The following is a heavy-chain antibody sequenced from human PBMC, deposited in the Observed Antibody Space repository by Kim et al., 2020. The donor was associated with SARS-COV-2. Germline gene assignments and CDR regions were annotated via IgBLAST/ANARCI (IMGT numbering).Heavy chain of an antibody. Sequence: GGSLRLSCAVSGFTFSSFWMTWVRQAPGKGLEWVASIKQDGSEKYYVDSVKGRFTISRDNAKNSLYLQMNSLRAEDTAVYYCARGSSVGYWGQGTLVTVSS. D-gene: IGHD1-26*01. J-gene: IGHJ4*02. CDR3: ARGSSVGY. CDR2: IKQDGSEK. V-gene: IGHV3-7*01. CDR1: GFTFSSFW.